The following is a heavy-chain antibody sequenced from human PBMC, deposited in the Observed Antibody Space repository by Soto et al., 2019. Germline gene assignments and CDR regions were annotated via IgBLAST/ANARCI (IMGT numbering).Heavy chain of an antibody. Sequence: QITLKESGPTLVKPTQTLTLTCTFSGFSLSTSGVGVGWIRQPPGKALEWLALIYWDDDKRYSPSLKSRLTITKDTSKNQVVLTMTNMDPVDTATYYCAHRLIVAYYYDSSAYHDAFDIWGQGTMVTVSS. J-gene: IGHJ3*02. D-gene: IGHD3-22*01. CDR3: AHRLIVAYYYDSSAYHDAFDI. V-gene: IGHV2-5*02. CDR1: GFSLSTSGVG. CDR2: IYWDDDK.